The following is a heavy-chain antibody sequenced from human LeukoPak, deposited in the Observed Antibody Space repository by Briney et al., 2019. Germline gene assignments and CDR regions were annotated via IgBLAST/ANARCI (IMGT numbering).Heavy chain of an antibody. J-gene: IGHJ5*01. D-gene: IGHD6-13*01. Sequence: SETLSLTWAVYGGSFSGYYWSWIRQPPGEGLEWIGEINHSGSTNYNPSLKSRVTISVDTSKNQFSLKVNSVTAADAAVYYCARGPGQLTSECFDSWGQGILVTVSS. CDR3: ARGPGQLTSECFDS. CDR1: GGSFSGYY. CDR2: INHSGST. V-gene: IGHV4-34*01.